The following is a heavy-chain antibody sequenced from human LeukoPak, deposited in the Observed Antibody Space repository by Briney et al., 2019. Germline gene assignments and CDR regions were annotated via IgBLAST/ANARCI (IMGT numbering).Heavy chain of an antibody. J-gene: IGHJ5*01. V-gene: IGHV5-51*01. CDR1: GYSFTTHW. Sequence: NLGESLQISCKASGYSFTTHWIGWVRQMPGKGLEWMGIIYPGDSDTRYSPSFQGHVTISADKSISTSYLQWSSLKASDTAMYFCASHGDSYDSPYDSWGHGTLVTASS. CDR3: ASHGDSYDSPYDS. CDR2: IYPGDSDT. D-gene: IGHD5-12*01.